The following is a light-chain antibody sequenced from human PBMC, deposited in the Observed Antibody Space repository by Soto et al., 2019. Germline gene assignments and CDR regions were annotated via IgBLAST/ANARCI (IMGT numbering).Light chain of an antibody. CDR1: QSISNN. CDR3: QQFHSLPYT. J-gene: IGKJ2*01. CDR2: AAS. V-gene: IGKV1-39*01. Sequence: DIQMTQSPSSLSASVGDRVTITCRASQSISNNLNWYQQKPGKAPKVLIYAASSLQGGVPSRFSGSGSGTDFTLTISSLLPEDFATFYCQQFHSLPYTFGQGTNLEIK.